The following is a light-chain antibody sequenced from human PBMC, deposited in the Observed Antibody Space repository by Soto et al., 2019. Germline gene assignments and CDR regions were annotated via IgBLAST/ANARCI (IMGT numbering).Light chain of an antibody. CDR2: DAS. CDR3: QQYDNLPGGT. J-gene: IGKJ2*02. Sequence: DIQMPKSQSSLPASEGERLTITCQASQDISTSLNWYQHQPGKAPRLLIYDASKLEVGVPSRFTGSGSGTDFTFTISSLQPEDIATYYCQQYDNLPGGTFGQGTKLEIK. V-gene: IGKV1-33*01. CDR1: QDISTS.